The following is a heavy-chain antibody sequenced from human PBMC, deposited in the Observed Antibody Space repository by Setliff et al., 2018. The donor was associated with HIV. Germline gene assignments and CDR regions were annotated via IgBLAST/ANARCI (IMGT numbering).Heavy chain of an antibody. CDR3: ASAGAWQRNALDI. V-gene: IGHV1-69*05. D-gene: IGHD5-12*01. Sequence: SVKVSCKAYGGTFSNYGISWVRQAPGQGLEWVGGIIPIFGTANYAQKFQGRVTITTDESTSTAYMELSGLRSEDTAVYYCASAGAWQRNALDIWGQGTMVTVSS. CDR2: IIPIFGTA. J-gene: IGHJ3*02. CDR1: GGTFSNYG.